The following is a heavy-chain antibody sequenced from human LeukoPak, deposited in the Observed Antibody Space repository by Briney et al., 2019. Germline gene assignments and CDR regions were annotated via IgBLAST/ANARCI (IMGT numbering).Heavy chain of an antibody. CDR3: AKDRKLGGIYAAAGDFFDY. Sequence: PGGSLRLSCAASGFTFSNAWMSWVRQAPGKGLEWVSAISSSGGSTYYADSVKGRFTISRDNSKNTLYLQMNSLRAEDTAVYYCAKDRKLGGIYAAAGDFFDYWGQGTLVTVSS. V-gene: IGHV3-23*01. J-gene: IGHJ4*02. CDR1: GFTFSNAW. D-gene: IGHD6-13*01. CDR2: ISSSGGST.